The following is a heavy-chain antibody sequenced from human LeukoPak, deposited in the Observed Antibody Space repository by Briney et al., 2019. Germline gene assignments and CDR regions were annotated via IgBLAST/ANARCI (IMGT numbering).Heavy chain of an antibody. V-gene: IGHV4-30-4*08. Sequence: SETLSLTCTVSGASISSGNYYWSWIRQPPGQGLECLGYIFYTGTAYYSPSLMSRVTISVDTSTNPFSLKLTSVTAPDPALSYRARGSANGKYGSRGGGYFYYWSQGNLVTVSS. CDR1: GASISSGNYY. J-gene: IGHJ4*02. CDR2: IFYTGTA. CDR3: ARGSANGKYGSRGGGYFYY. D-gene: IGHD3-10*01.